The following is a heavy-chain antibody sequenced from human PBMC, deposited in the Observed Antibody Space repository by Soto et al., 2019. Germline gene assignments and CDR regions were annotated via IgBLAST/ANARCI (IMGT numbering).Heavy chain of an antibody. Sequence: GVSLRLSCAASGFTFSSYWMSWVRQAPGKGLEWVANIKQDGSEKYYVDSVKGRFTISRDNAKNSLYLQMNSLRAEDTAVYYCARSYDILTGYYDRYYMDVWGKGTTVTVSS. CDR3: ARSYDILTGYYDRYYMDV. CDR1: GFTFSSYW. J-gene: IGHJ6*03. CDR2: IKQDGSEK. V-gene: IGHV3-7*01. D-gene: IGHD3-9*01.